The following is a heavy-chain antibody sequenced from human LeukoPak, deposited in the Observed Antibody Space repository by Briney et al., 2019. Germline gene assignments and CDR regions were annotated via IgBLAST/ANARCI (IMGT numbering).Heavy chain of an antibody. CDR3: AKDQKSGVDTAMAS. V-gene: IGHV3-23*01. J-gene: IGHJ4*02. CDR1: GFTFSSYA. CDR2: ISGSGGST. Sequence: GASLRLSCAASGFTFSSYAMSWVRQAPGKGLEWVSAISGSGGSTYYADSVEGRFTISRDNSKNTLYLQMNSLRAEDTAVYYCAKDQKSGVDTAMASWGQATLVTVSS. D-gene: IGHD5-18*01.